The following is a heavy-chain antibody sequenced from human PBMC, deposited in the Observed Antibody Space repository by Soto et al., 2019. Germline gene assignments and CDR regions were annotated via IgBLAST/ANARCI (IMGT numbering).Heavy chain of an antibody. D-gene: IGHD3-16*01. Sequence: PSETLSLTCTVSGGSISSGDYYWSWIRQPPGKGLEWIGYIYYSGSTYYNPSLKSRVTISVDTSKNQFSLKLSSVTAADTAVYYCARGILYVQGFGNWFDPWGQGTLVTV. V-gene: IGHV4-30-4*01. CDR1: GGSISSGDYY. CDR2: IYYSGST. J-gene: IGHJ5*02. CDR3: ARGILYVQGFGNWFDP.